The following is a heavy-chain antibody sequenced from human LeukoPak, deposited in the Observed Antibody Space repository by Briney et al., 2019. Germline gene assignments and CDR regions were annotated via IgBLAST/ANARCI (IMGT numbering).Heavy chain of an antibody. CDR3: ARISSSNWYNERGAFDV. V-gene: IGHV4-59*01. D-gene: IGHD6-13*01. CDR1: GGSISSYY. Sequence: PSETLSLTCTVSGGSISSYYWSWIRQPPGKGLEWVGYIYCSGSANYHPSLKSRVTISVDTSKNQFSLKLRSVTAADTAVYYCARISSSNWYNERGAFDVWGQGTMVTVSS. J-gene: IGHJ3*01. CDR2: IYCSGSA.